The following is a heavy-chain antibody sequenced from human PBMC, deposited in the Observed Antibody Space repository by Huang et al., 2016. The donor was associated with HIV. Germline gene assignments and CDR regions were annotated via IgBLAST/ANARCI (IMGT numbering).Heavy chain of an antibody. D-gene: IGHD2-15*01. CDR2: INPKSGGT. Sequence: QVQLVQSGAEVKKPGASVKVSCKASGYTFTGYYMHWVRQAPGQGLEWMGWINPKSGGTNYAQELQGRVTMTRDTSISTAYMELSRLRSDDTAVYYCAREVVSATGYYYYGMDVWGQGTTVTVSS. CDR1: GYTFTGYY. J-gene: IGHJ6*02. V-gene: IGHV1-2*02. CDR3: AREVVSATGYYYYGMDV.